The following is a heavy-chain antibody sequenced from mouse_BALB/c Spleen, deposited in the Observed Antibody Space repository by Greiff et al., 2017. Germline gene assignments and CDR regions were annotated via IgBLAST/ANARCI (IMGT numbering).Heavy chain of an antibody. Sequence: VQLVESGAELAKPGASVKMSCKASGYTFTSYWMHWVNQRPGQGLEWIGYINPSTGYTEYNQTFKDKATLTADKSSSTAYMQLSSLTSEDSAVYYCARGNFRNYYAMDYWGQGTSVTVSS. CDR1: GYTFTSYW. V-gene: IGHV1-7*01. CDR2: INPSTGYT. CDR3: ARGNFRNYYAMDY. J-gene: IGHJ4*01.